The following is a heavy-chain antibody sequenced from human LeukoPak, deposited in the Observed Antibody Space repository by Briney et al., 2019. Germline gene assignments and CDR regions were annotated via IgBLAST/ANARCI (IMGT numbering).Heavy chain of an antibody. V-gene: IGHV1-69*05. Sequence: SVKVSCKASGGTFSGYAISWVRQAPGQGLEWMGGIIPIFGTANYAQKFQGRVTITTDESTSTAYMELSSLRSEDTAVYYCARVRYSSAPFDYWGQGPLVTVSS. CDR2: IIPIFGTA. D-gene: IGHD6-25*01. J-gene: IGHJ4*02. CDR1: GGTFSGYA. CDR3: ARVRYSSAPFDY.